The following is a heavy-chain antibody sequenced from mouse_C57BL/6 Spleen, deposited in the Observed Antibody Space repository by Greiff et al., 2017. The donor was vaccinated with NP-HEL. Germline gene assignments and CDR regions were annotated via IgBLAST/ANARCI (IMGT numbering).Heavy chain of an antibody. CDR3: ARYYGSSLYYYAMDY. Sequence: VQLQQPGAELVRPGTSVKLSCKASGYTFTSYWMHWVKQRPGQGLEWIGVIDPSDSYTNYNQKFKGKATLTVDTSSSTAYMQLSSLTSEDSAVYYCARYYGSSLYYYAMDYWGQGTSVTVSS. J-gene: IGHJ4*01. D-gene: IGHD1-1*01. CDR2: IDPSDSYT. V-gene: IGHV1-59*01. CDR1: GYTFTSYW.